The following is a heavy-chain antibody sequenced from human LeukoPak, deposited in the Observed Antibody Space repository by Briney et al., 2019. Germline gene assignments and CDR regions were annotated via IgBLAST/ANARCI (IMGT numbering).Heavy chain of an antibody. J-gene: IGHJ3*02. D-gene: IGHD1-26*01. V-gene: IGHV3-30*03. CDR2: ISYDGSNK. CDR3: ARAGGTYYRISFDI. Sequence: SGGSLRLSCAASGFTFSSYGMHWVRQAPGKGLEWVAVISYDGSNKYYADSVKGRFTISRDNSKNTLYLQMNSLRAEDTAVYYCARAGGTYYRISFDIWGQGTMGTGSS. CDR1: GFTFSSYG.